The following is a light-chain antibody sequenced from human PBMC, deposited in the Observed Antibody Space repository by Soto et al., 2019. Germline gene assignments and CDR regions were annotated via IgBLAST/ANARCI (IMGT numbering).Light chain of an antibody. CDR3: SSYTSSKTLYV. Sequence: QSALTQPASVSGSPGQSITISCTGTSSDVGGYDYVSWYQQHPGKAPKLMIYEVSNRPSGVSSRFSGSKSGNTASLTISGLQAEDEADYYCSSYTSSKTLYVFATGTKVTVL. J-gene: IGLJ1*01. V-gene: IGLV2-14*01. CDR2: EVS. CDR1: SSDVGGYDY.